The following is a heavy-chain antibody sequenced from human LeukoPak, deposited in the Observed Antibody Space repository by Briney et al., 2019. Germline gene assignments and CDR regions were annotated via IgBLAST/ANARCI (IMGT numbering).Heavy chain of an antibody. CDR1: GGSFSGYY. D-gene: IGHD3-10*01. Sequence: SETLSLTCAVYGGSFSGYYWSWIRQPPGKGLEWIGEINHSGSTNYNPSLKSRVTISVDTSKNQFSLKLSSVTAADTAVYYCARGLSVSFGEPPLDYWGQGTLVTVSS. V-gene: IGHV4-34*01. CDR2: INHSGST. J-gene: IGHJ4*02. CDR3: ARGLSVSFGEPPLDY.